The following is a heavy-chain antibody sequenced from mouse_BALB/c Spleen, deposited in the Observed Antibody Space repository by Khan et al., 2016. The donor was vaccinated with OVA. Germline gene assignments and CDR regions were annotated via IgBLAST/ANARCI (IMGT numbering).Heavy chain of an antibody. CDR1: GFTFSTYG. Sequence: EVQLVESGGDLVKPEGSLKLSCAASGFTFSTYGMSWVRQTPDKRLEWVATISSGGSYTYYPDSVQGRFTISRDNAKNTLYQQMSSLKSEDTAMFYCARLAYYYDSEGFAYWGQGTLVTVSA. V-gene: IGHV5-6*01. CDR2: ISSGGSYT. J-gene: IGHJ3*01. D-gene: IGHD1-1*01. CDR3: ARLAYYYDSEGFAY.